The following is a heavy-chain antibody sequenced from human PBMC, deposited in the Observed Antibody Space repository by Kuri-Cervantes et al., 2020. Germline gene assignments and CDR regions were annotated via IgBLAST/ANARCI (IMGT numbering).Heavy chain of an antibody. V-gene: IGHV3-30-3*01. CDR3: ARGPTKIYYFDY. J-gene: IGHJ4*02. D-gene: IGHD2-15*01. CDR1: VFTFSSYA. Sequence: SLKISCAASVFTFSSYAMHWVRQAPGKGLEWVAVISYDGSNKYYADSVKGQFTISRDNSKNTLYLQMNSLRAEDTAVHYCARGPTKIYYFDYWGQGTLVTVSS. CDR2: ISYDGSNK.